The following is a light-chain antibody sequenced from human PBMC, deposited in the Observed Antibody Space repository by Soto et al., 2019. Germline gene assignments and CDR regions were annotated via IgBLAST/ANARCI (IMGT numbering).Light chain of an antibody. J-gene: IGKJ1*01. CDR3: QQYGSSGT. CDR1: QSVSSSY. V-gene: IGKV3-20*01. CDR2: GAS. Sequence: EIVLTQSPGTLSLSPGERATLSCRASQSVSSSYLAWYQQKPGQAPRLLIYGASSRATGIPDRFSASGSGTDFTLTISRLESEDFAVYYCQQYGSSGTFGQGTKVDIK.